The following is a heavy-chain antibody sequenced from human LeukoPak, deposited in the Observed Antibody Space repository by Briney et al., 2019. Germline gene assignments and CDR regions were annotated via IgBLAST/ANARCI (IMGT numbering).Heavy chain of an antibody. CDR3: ARAQFIVGAGPYFDY. J-gene: IGHJ4*02. Sequence: SETLSLTCAVYGGSFSGYYWSWIRQPPGKGLEWIGEINHSGSTNYNPSLKSRVTISVDTSKNQFSLKLSSVTAADTAVYYCARAQFIVGAGPYFDYWGQGTLVTVSS. V-gene: IGHV4-34*01. CDR2: INHSGST. D-gene: IGHD1-26*01. CDR1: GGSFSGYY.